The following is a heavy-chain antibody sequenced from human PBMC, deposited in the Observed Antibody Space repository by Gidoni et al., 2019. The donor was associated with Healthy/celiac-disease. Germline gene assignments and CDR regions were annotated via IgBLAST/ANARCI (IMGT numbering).Heavy chain of an antibody. CDR2: IYYSGST. D-gene: IGHD3-3*01. J-gene: IGHJ2*01. V-gene: IGHV4-39*01. CDR1: GCSISSSCYD. Sequence: QLQLQESGPGLVKPSETLSLTCTLSGCSISSSCYDWGWIRQPPGKGLEWIGSIYYSGSTYYNPSLKSRVTISVETSKNQFSLKLSSVTAADTAVYYCARHRTPVLRAGYFDLWGRGTLVTVSS. CDR3: ARHRTPVLRAGYFDL.